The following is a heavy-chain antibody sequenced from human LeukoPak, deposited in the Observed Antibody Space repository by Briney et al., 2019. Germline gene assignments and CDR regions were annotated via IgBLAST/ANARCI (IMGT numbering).Heavy chain of an antibody. D-gene: IGHD4-17*01. CDR1: GYTFTSYG. V-gene: IGHV1-18*01. CDR2: ISAYNGNT. Sequence: ASVKVSCKASGYTFTSYGISRVRQAPGQGLEWMGWISAYNGNTNYAQKPQGRVTMTTDTSTSTAYMELRSLRSDDTTVYYCARDLSHGDYRDWFDPWGQGTLVTVSS. J-gene: IGHJ5*02. CDR3: ARDLSHGDYRDWFDP.